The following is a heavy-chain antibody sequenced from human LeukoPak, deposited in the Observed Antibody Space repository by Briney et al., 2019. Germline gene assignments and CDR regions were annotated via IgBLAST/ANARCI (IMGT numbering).Heavy chain of an antibody. J-gene: IGHJ4*02. CDR3: ARDLLLWFGERPPVDY. D-gene: IGHD3-10*01. V-gene: IGHV3-23*01. Sequence: GGSLRLSCAASGFTFSSYAMSWVRQAPGKGLEWVSAISGSGGSTYYADSVKGRFTISRDNSKNTLYLQMNSLRAEDTAVYYCARDLLLWFGERPPVDYWGQGTLVTVSS. CDR1: GFTFSSYA. CDR2: ISGSGGST.